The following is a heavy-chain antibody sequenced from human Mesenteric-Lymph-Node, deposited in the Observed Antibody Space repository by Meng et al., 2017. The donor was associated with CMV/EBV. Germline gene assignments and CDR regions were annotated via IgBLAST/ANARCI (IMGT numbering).Heavy chain of an antibody. CDR3: ARHQRWLKSEGGFNY. CDR2: INHSGST. D-gene: IGHD4-23*01. V-gene: IGHV4-34*01. Sequence: QVHDRRWGRGPFNPSETLSPSCVVYGGAFSGYYWSWIRQPPGKGLEWIGEINHSGSTNYNPSLKSRVTISVDTSKNQFSLKLSSVTAADTAVYYCARHQRWLKSEGGFNYWRQGTLVTVSS. CDR1: GGAFSGYY. J-gene: IGHJ4*02.